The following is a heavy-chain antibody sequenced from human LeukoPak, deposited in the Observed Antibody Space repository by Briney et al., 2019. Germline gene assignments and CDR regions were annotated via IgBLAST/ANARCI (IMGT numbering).Heavy chain of an antibody. CDR1: GGSFSGYY. J-gene: IGHJ3*02. D-gene: IGHD3-22*01. Sequence: PSETLSLTCAVYGGSFSGYYWSWIRQPPGKGLEWIGEINHGGSTNYNPSLKSRVTISVDTSKNQFSLKLSSVTAADTAVYYCARADYYYDSDAFDIWGQGAMVTVSS. CDR3: ARADYYYDSDAFDI. V-gene: IGHV4-34*01. CDR2: INHGGST.